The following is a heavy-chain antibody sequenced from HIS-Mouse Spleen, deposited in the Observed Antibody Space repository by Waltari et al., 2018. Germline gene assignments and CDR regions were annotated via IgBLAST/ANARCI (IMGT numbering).Heavy chain of an antibody. D-gene: IGHD1-26*01. CDR1: GFPFRSYG. V-gene: IGHV3-30*18. CDR3: AKDRGSPLYFDY. CDR2: ISYDGSNK. J-gene: IGHJ4*02. Sequence: QVQLVQSGGGVVQPGRSRRLSCAASGFPFRSYGTHWVRQAPGKGLEWVAVISYDGSNKYYADSVKGRFTISRDNSKNTLYLQMNSLRAEDTAVYYCAKDRGSPLYFDYWGQGTLVTVSS.